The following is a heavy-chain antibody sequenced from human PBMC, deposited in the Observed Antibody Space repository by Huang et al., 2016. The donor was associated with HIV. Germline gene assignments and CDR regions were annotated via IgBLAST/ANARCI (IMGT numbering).Heavy chain of an antibody. D-gene: IGHD1-1*01. V-gene: IGHV1-18*01. CDR2: ISADNGKT. CDR3: ARDHWYPLQNWFDL. Sequence: QVELVQSGAEVKRPGASVRVSCKAAGYIFTKYGINWVRQAPGQGLEWMGWISADNGKTKYAEKFQGRVTLTRDTSATTAYMELRDVTSADTAVYYCARDHWYPLQNWFDLWGQGTLVTVSS. J-gene: IGHJ5*01. CDR1: GYIFTKYG.